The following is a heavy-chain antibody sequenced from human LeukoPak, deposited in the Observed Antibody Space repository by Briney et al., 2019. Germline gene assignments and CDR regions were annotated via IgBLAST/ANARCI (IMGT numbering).Heavy chain of an antibody. D-gene: IGHD6-19*01. Sequence: GESLRLSCAASGFTFSSYSMNWVRQAPGEGLEWVSYTSSSSRTIYYADSVKGRFTISRDNAKNSLYLRMNSLRDEDTAVYYCARDLPPGSSGWYLGYWGQGTLVTVFS. V-gene: IGHV3-48*02. CDR1: GFTFSSYS. CDR2: TSSSSRTI. CDR3: ARDLPPGSSGWYLGY. J-gene: IGHJ4*02.